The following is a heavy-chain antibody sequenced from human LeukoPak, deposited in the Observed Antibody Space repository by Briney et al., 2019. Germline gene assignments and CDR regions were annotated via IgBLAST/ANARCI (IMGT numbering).Heavy chain of an antibody. CDR3: ARAPLLDY. CDR2: IYYSGST. V-gene: IGHV4-31*03. CDR1: GDSISSGGFY. J-gene: IGHJ4*02. Sequence: PSETLSLTCTVSGDSISSGGFYWGWIRQPAGKGLEWIGYIYYSGSTYYNPSLKSRVTISVDTSKNQFSLKLSSVTAADTAVYYCARAPLLDYWGQGTLVTVSS.